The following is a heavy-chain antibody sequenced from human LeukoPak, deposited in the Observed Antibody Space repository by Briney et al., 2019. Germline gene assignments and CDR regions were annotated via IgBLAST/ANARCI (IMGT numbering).Heavy chain of an antibody. CDR3: AELGITMIGGV. CDR2: ISSSGSTI. J-gene: IGHJ6*04. D-gene: IGHD3-10*02. Sequence: GGSLRLSCAASGFTFSSYEMNWVRRAPGKGLEWVSYISSSGSTIYYADSVKGRFTISRDNAKNSLYLQMNSLRADDTAVYYCAELGITMIGGVWGKGTTVTISS. CDR1: GFTFSSYE. V-gene: IGHV3-48*03.